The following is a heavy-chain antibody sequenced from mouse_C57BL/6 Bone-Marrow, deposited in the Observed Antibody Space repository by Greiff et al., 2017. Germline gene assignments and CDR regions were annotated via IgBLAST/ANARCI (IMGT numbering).Heavy chain of an antibody. Sequence: EVHLVESGGGLVQPGGSLKLSCAASGFTFSDYYMYWVRQTPEKRLEWVAYISNGGGSTYYPDTVKGRFTISRDNAKNTLYLQMGRLKSEDTAMYYCARHGGYFDVWGTGTTVTVSS. CDR2: ISNGGGST. CDR1: GFTFSDYY. CDR3: ARHGGYFDV. J-gene: IGHJ1*03. V-gene: IGHV5-12*01.